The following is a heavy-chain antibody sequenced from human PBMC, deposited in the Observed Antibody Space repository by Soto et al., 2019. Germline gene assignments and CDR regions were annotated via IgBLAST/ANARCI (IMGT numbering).Heavy chain of an antibody. D-gene: IGHD6-19*01. Sequence: PSETLSLTCTVSGGSISSYYWSWIRQPPGKGLEWIGYIHYSGSTNYNPSLKSRVTISVDTSKNQFSLKLSSVTAADTAVYYCARGAVAEIPYYFDYWGQGTLVTVSS. V-gene: IGHV4-59*01. CDR3: ARGAVAEIPYYFDY. CDR2: IHYSGST. CDR1: GGSISSYY. J-gene: IGHJ4*02.